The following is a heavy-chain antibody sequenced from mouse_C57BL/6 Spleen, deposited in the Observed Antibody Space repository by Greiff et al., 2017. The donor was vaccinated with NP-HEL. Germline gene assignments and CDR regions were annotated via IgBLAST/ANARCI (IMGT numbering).Heavy chain of an antibody. CDR3: ARGDDYVPFAY. CDR1: GYAFSSSW. Sequence: QVQLQQSGPELVKPGASVKISCKASGYAFSSSWMNWVNQRPGKGLEWIGRIYPGDGDTNYNGKFKGKATLTADKSSSTAYMQLSSLTSEDSAVYFCARGDDYVPFAYWGQGTLVTVSA. D-gene: IGHD2-4*01. CDR2: IYPGDGDT. V-gene: IGHV1-82*01. J-gene: IGHJ3*01.